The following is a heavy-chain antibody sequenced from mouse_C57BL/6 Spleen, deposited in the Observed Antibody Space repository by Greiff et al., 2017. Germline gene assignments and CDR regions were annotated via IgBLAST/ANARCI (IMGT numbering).Heavy chain of an antibody. Sequence: QVQLQQPGAELVKPGASVKLSCKASGYTFTSSWMHWVKQRPGRGLAWIGRIDPNSGGTKYNEKFKGKATLTVDKPSSTAYMQLSRLTSEDSAVYYCARSSGTNWYFDVWGTGTTVTVSS. CDR3: ARSSGTNWYFDV. D-gene: IGHD4-1*01. V-gene: IGHV1-72*01. CDR1: GYTFTSSW. J-gene: IGHJ1*03. CDR2: IDPNSGGT.